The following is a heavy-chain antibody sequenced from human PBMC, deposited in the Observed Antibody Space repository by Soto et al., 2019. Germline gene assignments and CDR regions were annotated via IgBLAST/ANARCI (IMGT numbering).Heavy chain of an antibody. V-gene: IGHV4-4*07. CDR3: ARDAERQLAGGNYYYGMDV. J-gene: IGHJ6*02. CDR1: VGSISSYY. CDR2: IYTSGST. D-gene: IGHD6-6*01. Sequence: SETLSLTCTVSVGSISSYYWSWIRQPAGKGLEWIGRIYTSGSTNYNPSLKSRVTMSVDTSKNQFSLKLSSVTAADTAVYYCARDAERQLAGGNYYYGMDVWGQGTTVTVSS.